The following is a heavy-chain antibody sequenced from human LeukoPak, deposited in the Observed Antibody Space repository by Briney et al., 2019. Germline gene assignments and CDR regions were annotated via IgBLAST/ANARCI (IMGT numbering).Heavy chain of an antibody. D-gene: IGHD3-10*01. V-gene: IGHV3-48*02. CDR3: ARGLSTRDY. CDR2: ISGASSSI. Sequence: GGSLRLSCAASGFALSGYGMNWVRQAPGKGLEWVSYISGASSSIYYADSVRGRFTISRDNAKNSLYLQMNSLRDDDTAVYYCARGLSTRDYWGQGILVTVSS. CDR1: GFALSGYG. J-gene: IGHJ4*02.